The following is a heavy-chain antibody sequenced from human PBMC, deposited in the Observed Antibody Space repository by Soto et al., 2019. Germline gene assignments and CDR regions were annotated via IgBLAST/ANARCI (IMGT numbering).Heavy chain of an antibody. CDR1: GGSISSSSYY. V-gene: IGHV4-39*01. D-gene: IGHD3-10*01. CDR3: ARHYIPGELSHFDY. Sequence: QLQLQESGPGLVKPSETLSLTCTVSGGSISSSSYYWGWIRQPPGKGLEWIGSIYCSGSTYYNPSLKSRVTISVDTSKNQFSLKLSSVTAADTAVYYCARHYIPGELSHFDYWGQGTLVTVSS. J-gene: IGHJ4*02. CDR2: IYCSGST.